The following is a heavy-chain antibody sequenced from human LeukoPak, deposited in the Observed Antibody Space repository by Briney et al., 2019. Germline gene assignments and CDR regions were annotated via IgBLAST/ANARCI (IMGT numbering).Heavy chain of an antibody. CDR2: FDPEDGET. CDR3: ATDTMVRGVIITLDWFDP. D-gene: IGHD3-10*01. Sequence: GASVKVSCKVSGYTLTELSMHWVRQAPGKGLEWMGGFDPEDGETIYAQKFQGRVTMTEDTSTDTAYTELSSLRSEDTAVYYCATDTMVRGVIITLDWFDPWGQGTLVTVSS. J-gene: IGHJ5*02. V-gene: IGHV1-24*01. CDR1: GYTLTELS.